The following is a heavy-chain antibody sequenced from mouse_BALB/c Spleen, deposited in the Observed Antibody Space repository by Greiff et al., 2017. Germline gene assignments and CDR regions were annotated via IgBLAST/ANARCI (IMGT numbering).Heavy chain of an antibody. CDR3: NGREYYGHY. CDR1: GFNIKDYY. J-gene: IGHJ2*01. D-gene: IGHD1-2*01. V-gene: IGHV14-4*02. Sequence: EVQVVESGAELVRSGASVKLSCTASGFNIKDYYMHWVKQRPEQGLEWIGWIDPENGDTEYAPKFQGKATMTADTSSNTAYLQLSSLTSEDTAVYYCNGREYYGHYWGQGTTLTVSS. CDR2: IDPENGDT.